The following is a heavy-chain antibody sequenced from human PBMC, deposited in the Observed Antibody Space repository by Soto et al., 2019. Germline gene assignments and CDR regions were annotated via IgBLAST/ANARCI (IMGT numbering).Heavy chain of an antibody. D-gene: IGHD3-10*01. J-gene: IGHJ4*02. CDR2: IYYSGST. CDR1: GGSISSSSYY. V-gene: IGHV4-39*01. Sequence: SETLSLTCTVSGGSISSSSYYWGWIRQPPGKGLEWIGSIYYSGSTYYNPSLKSRVTISVDTSKNQFSLKLSSVTAADTAVYYCARQVNYYGSGSYLSDFDYWGQGTLVTVSS. CDR3: ARQVNYYGSGSYLSDFDY.